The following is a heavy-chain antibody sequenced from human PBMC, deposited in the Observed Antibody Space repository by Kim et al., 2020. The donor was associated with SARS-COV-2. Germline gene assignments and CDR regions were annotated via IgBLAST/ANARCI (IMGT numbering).Heavy chain of an antibody. D-gene: IGHD3-10*01. CDR3: ARQSPFYGSGSYYNVCWFDP. V-gene: IGHV4-39*01. CDR1: GGSISSSSYY. CDR2: IYYSGST. J-gene: IGHJ5*02. Sequence: SETLSLTCTVSGGSISSSSYYWGWIRQPPGKGLEWIGSIYYSGSTYYNPSLKSRVTISVDTSKNQFSLKLSSVTAADTAVYYCARQSPFYGSGSYYNVCWFDPWGQGTLVTVSS.